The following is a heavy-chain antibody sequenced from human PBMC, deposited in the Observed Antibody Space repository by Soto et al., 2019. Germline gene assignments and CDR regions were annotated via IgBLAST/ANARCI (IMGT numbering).Heavy chain of an antibody. V-gene: IGHV4-30-4*08. CDR1: GGSISSGDYY. J-gene: IGHJ4*02. CDR2: IYYSGST. D-gene: IGHD1-26*01. CDR3: ARQSWERSGIQRWITYLDV. Sequence: SETLSLTCTVSGGSISSGDYYWSLIRQHPGKGLEWIAYIYYSGSTYYNPSLKSRVTISVDTSQNQFSLKLESVTAADTAVYYCARQSWERSGIQRWITYLDVWGQGALVTVSS.